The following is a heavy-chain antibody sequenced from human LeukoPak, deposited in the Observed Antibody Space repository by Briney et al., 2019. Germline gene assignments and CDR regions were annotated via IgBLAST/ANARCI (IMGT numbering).Heavy chain of an antibody. CDR3: ARGGWYPESFQH. D-gene: IGHD6-19*01. CDR1: GGSFSGYY. CDR2: INHSGST. V-gene: IGHV4-34*01. J-gene: IGHJ1*01. Sequence: SETLSLTCAVYGGSFSGYYWSWIRQPPGKGLEWIGEINHSGSTNYNPSLKSRVTISVDTSKNQFSLKLSSVTAADTAVYYCARGGWYPESFQHWGQGALVTVSS.